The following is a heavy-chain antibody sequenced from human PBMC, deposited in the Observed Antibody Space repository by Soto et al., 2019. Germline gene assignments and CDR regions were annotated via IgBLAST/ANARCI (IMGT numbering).Heavy chain of an antibody. D-gene: IGHD3-22*01. J-gene: IGHJ4*02. CDR2: ISSSSSYT. V-gene: IGHV3-11*06. Sequence: GGSLRLSCVASGFTFSDYYISWIRQAPGKGLEWVSYISSSSSYTNYADSVKGRFTISRDNAKNSLYLQMNSLRAEDTAVYYCARDNYDSSGYYPDYWGQGTLVTVSS. CDR1: GFTFSDYY. CDR3: ARDNYDSSGYYPDY.